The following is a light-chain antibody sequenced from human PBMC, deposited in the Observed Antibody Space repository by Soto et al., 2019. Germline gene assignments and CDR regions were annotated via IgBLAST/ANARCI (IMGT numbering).Light chain of an antibody. CDR1: QSVSSY. CDR3: QQRSNWPST. V-gene: IGKV3-11*01. J-gene: IGKJ4*01. Sequence: EIVLTQSPATLSLSPGERATLSCRASQSVSSYLAWYQQKPGQAPRLLIYDASNRATVIPARFSGSGSGTDFTLTITSLEPEDFAVYYCQQRSNWPSTFGGGTKVVIK. CDR2: DAS.